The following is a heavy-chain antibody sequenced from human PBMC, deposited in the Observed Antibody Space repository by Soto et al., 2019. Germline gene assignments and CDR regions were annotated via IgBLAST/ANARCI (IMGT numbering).Heavy chain of an antibody. CDR2: IYYSGST. Sequence: QVQLQESGPGLVKPSETLSLTCTASGGSISSYNWSWIRQPPGKGLEWLGYIYYSGSTNYNPSLMSRVPISVDTSKNQFSLKLSSVTAADTAVYYCAGRRDGFPFDYWGQGTLVTVSS. CDR3: AGRRDGFPFDY. V-gene: IGHV4-59*01. D-gene: IGHD5-12*01. CDR1: GGSISSYN. J-gene: IGHJ4*02.